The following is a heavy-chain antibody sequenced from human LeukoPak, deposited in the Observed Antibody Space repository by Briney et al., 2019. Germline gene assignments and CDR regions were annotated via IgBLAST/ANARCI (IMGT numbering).Heavy chain of an antibody. D-gene: IGHD2-2*01. CDR1: GFTFSSYE. J-gene: IGHJ4*02. Sequence: GGSLRLSCAASGFTFSSYEMNWVRQAPGKGLEWVSYISSSGTTIYYADSVKGRFTISRDNAKNSLYLQMNSLRAEDTAVYYCARRYCSSTSCLIDYWGQGTLVTVSP. V-gene: IGHV3-48*03. CDR2: ISSSGTTI. CDR3: ARRYCSSTSCLIDY.